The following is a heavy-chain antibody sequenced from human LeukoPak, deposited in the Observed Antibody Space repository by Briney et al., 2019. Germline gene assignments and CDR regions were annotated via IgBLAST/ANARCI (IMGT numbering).Heavy chain of an antibody. CDR2: INHSGST. D-gene: IGHD3-10*01. CDR3: ARLTYYYGSGSYPSPYYFDY. V-gene: IGHV4-34*01. J-gene: IGHJ4*02. CDR1: GGSFSGYY. Sequence: SETLSLTCAVYGGSFSGYYWSWIRQPPGKGLEWIGEINHSGSTNYNPSLKSRVTISVDTSKNQFSLKLSSVTAADTAVYYCARLTYYYGSGSYPSPYYFDYWGQGTLVTVSS.